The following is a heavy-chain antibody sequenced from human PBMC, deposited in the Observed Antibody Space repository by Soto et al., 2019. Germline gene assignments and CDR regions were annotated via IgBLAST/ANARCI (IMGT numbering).Heavy chain of an antibody. V-gene: IGHV3-7*04. CDR2: IRQDGSDK. CDR1: GFTFSSYA. Sequence: GGSLRLSCAASGFTFSSYAMSWVRQAPGKGLEWVANIRQDGSDKYYVGSVKGRFTISRDNAKKSLYLQMNSLRAEDTAVYYCAGERGGPTTSAFDIWGQGTMVPVS. CDR3: AGERGGPTTSAFDI. J-gene: IGHJ3*02. D-gene: IGHD1-26*01.